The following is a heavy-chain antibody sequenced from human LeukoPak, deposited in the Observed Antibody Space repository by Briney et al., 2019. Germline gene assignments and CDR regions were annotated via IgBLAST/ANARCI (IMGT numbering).Heavy chain of an antibody. CDR1: GFTFSSYG. V-gene: IGHV3-21*01. D-gene: IGHD6-13*01. CDR2: ISSSSSYI. Sequence: GGPLRLSCAASGFTFSSYGINWVRQAPGKGLEWVSSISSSSSYIYYADSVKGRFTISRDNAKNSLYLQMNSLRAEDTAVYYCAFSSWRGSDDYWGQGTLVTVSS. J-gene: IGHJ4*02. CDR3: AFSSWRGSDDY.